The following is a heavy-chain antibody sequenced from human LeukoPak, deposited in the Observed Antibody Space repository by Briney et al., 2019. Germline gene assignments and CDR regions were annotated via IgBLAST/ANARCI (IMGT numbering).Heavy chain of an antibody. CDR3: AKDLVTMVRGVTNYYYYGMDV. Sequence: GGSLRLSCAASGFTFSSYGMHWVRQAPGQGLEWVAVISYDGSNKYYADSVKGRFTISRDNSKNTLYLQMNSLRAEDTAVYYCAKDLVTMVRGVTNYYYYGMDVWGQGTTVTVSS. CDR1: GFTFSSYG. D-gene: IGHD3-10*01. CDR2: ISYDGSNK. J-gene: IGHJ6*02. V-gene: IGHV3-30*18.